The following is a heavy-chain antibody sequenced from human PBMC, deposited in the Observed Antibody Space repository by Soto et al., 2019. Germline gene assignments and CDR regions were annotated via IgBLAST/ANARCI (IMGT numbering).Heavy chain of an antibody. CDR2: VHPYEGTT. D-gene: IGHD2-8*01. Sequence: VQLVQSAPEVKRPGASVKVSCKTSGFTFTSYPFSWVRQAPGQGLEWLAWVHPYEGTTKVAHQFRDRLTVTTDTSAATVFMELTRLTSDDTAVYFCARDSHRYCTNGVCNQGYYYYSMDVWGQGTTVTVSS. CDR3: ARDSHRYCTNGVCNQGYYYYSMDV. V-gene: IGHV1-18*04. J-gene: IGHJ6*02. CDR1: GFTFTSYP.